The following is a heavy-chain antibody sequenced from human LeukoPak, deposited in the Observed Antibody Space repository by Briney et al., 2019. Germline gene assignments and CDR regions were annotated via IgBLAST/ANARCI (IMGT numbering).Heavy chain of an antibody. CDR1: GYTLTELS. CDR3: ATVSTTVTTVYFDY. Sequence: ASVKVSCKVSGYTLTELSMHWVRQAPGKGLEWMGGFDPEDGETIYAQKFQGRVTMTEDTSTDTAYMELSSLGSEDTAVYYCATVSTTVTTVYFDYWGQGTLVTVSS. D-gene: IGHD4-17*01. V-gene: IGHV1-24*01. J-gene: IGHJ4*02. CDR2: FDPEDGET.